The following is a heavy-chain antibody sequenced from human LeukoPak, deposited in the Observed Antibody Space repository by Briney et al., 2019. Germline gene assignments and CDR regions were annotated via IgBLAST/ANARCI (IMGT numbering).Heavy chain of an antibody. D-gene: IGHD6-13*01. CDR1: GFTFSTSA. J-gene: IGHJ4*02. Sequence: ASVKVSCKASGFTFSTSAVQWVRQARGQRLEWIGWIVVGSGNTQYAQNFQERVTITRDMSTTTAYMELSSLTSGDTAIYYCAADLLGAAAYYWGQGTLVTVSS. CDR2: IVVGSGNT. CDR3: AADLLGAAAYY. V-gene: IGHV1-58*01.